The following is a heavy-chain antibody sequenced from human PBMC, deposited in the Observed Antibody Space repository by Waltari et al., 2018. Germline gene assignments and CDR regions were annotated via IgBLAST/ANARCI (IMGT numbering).Heavy chain of an antibody. V-gene: IGHV4-39*01. D-gene: IGHD2-15*01. Sequence: QLQLQESGPGLVKASETLSLTCTVSGDSISSSSYYWGWVRQPPGKGLECIGNMYYSGRPYYTPSLKSRVTISGDTSKSQFSLKLSSVTAADTSMYYCVRHARTTSGGKHFDHWGQGMLVTVSP. CDR1: GDSISSSSYY. J-gene: IGHJ4*02. CDR3: VRHARTTSGGKHFDH. CDR2: MYYSGRP.